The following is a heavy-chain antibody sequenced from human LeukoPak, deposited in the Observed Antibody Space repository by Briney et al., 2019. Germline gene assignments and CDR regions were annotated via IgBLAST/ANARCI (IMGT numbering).Heavy chain of an antibody. CDR2: IYYSGST. CDR1: GGSISSYY. J-gene: IGHJ4*02. Sequence: SEALSLTCTVSGGSISSYYWSWIRQPPGKGLEWIGYIYYSGSTNYNPSLKSRVTISVDTSKNQFSLKLSSVTAADTAVYYCARGSYYDGQLGYWGQGTLVTVSS. V-gene: IGHV4-59*01. CDR3: ARGSYYDGQLGY. D-gene: IGHD3-22*01.